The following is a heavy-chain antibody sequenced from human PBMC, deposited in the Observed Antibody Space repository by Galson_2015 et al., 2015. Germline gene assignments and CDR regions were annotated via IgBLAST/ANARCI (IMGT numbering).Heavy chain of an antibody. CDR2: IKYDGSQT. J-gene: IGHJ4*02. Sequence: SLRLSCAASGFTFRNYCMVWVRQTPEKGLQWVAKIKYDGSQTFYVDSVKGRFTISRDNAKNSLDLQMSSLRADDTAVYYCARAASRGGEFDYWGQGALVTVSS. CDR1: GFTFRNYC. V-gene: IGHV3-7*03. CDR3: ARAASRGGEFDY. D-gene: IGHD2-2*01.